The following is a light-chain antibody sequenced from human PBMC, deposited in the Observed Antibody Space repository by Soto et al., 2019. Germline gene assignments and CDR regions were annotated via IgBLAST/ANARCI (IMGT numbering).Light chain of an antibody. V-gene: IGLV2-14*01. CDR3: SSYTSSSTYV. CDR1: SSDVGGYNY. Sequence: TQPASVSGSPGQSITISCTGTSSDVGGYNYVSWYQQHPGKAPKLMIYEVSNRPSGVSNRFSGSKSGNTASLTISGLRAEDEADYYCSSYTSSSTYVFGTGTKVTVL. CDR2: EVS. J-gene: IGLJ1*01.